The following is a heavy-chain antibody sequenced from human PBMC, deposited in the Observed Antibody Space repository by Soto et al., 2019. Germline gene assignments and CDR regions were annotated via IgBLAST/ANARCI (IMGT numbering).Heavy chain of an antibody. Sequence: QVQLVESGGGVVQPGRSLRLSCAASGFTFSSYGMHWVRQAPGKGLEWVAVISYDGSNKYYADSVKGRFTISRDNSKNTLYLQMNSLRAEDTAVYYCAKAGPGVKSYFDYWGQGTLVTVSS. CDR1: GFTFSSYG. J-gene: IGHJ4*02. D-gene: IGHD3-10*01. CDR2: ISYDGSNK. V-gene: IGHV3-30*18. CDR3: AKAGPGVKSYFDY.